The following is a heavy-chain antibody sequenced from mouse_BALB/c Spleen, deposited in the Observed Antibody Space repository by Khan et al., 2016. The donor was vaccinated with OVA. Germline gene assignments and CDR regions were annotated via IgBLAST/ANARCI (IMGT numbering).Heavy chain of an antibody. D-gene: IGHD2-5*01. V-gene: IGHV14-3*02. CDR1: GFTIKDTY. CDR2: IDPPNDDS. J-gene: IGHJ3*01. CDR3: ATLDSNLFAF. Sequence: VQLKQSGAELVKPGASVKLSCSASGFTIKDTYIHWMKQRPEQGLEWIGRIDPPNDDSKYGPKFQAQATFTADTSSNTAYLQLSSLTSEDTAVYYCATLDSNLFAFWGQGTLVSVSA.